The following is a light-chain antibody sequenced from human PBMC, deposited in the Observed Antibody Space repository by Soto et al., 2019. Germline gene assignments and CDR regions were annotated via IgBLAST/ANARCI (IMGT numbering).Light chain of an antibody. Sequence: EILLTQSPATLSLSPGEKAIHSCRASQSVSTFLAWFQQKPGQPPRLLIYNASNRTTGIPARFSGSGSGTDFTLTISSLEPEDFAVYYCQQRGDWPPITFGQGTRLEIK. V-gene: IGKV3-11*01. CDR1: QSVSTF. CDR2: NAS. CDR3: QQRGDWPPIT. J-gene: IGKJ5*01.